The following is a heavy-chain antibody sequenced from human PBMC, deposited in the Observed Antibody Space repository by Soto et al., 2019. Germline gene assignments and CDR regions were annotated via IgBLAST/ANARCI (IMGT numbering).Heavy chain of an antibody. V-gene: IGHV3-30-3*01. J-gene: IGHJ4*02. D-gene: IGHD6-13*01. Sequence: QVQLVESGGGVVQPGRSLRLSCAASGFTFSSYAMHWVRQAPGKGLEWVAVISYDGSNKYYADSVKGRFTIARDDSKNTLLVQMNSLRPEDTAVYYWARDRKGGDSWFWDYFDSWGQGILVSVSS. CDR3: ARDRKGGDSWFWDYFDS. CDR1: GFTFSSYA. CDR2: ISYDGSNK.